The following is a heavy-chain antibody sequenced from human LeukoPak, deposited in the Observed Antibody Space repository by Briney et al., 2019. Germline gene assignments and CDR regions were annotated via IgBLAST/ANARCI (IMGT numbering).Heavy chain of an antibody. Sequence: GESLKISCKAYGYSFFSNYWIAWVRQMPGKGLEWMGILYPGESDSRYSPSLQGQVTISADRSISTAYLHWSSLKVSDTAMYYCARASRDGYNQNFDYWGQGTLVTVSS. J-gene: IGHJ4*02. CDR3: ARASRDGYNQNFDY. D-gene: IGHD5-24*01. V-gene: IGHV5-51*01. CDR2: LYPGESDS. CDR1: GYSFFSNYW.